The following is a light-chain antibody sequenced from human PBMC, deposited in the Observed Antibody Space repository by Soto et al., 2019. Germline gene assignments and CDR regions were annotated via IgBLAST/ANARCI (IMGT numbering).Light chain of an antibody. J-gene: IGLJ1*01. Sequence: QSALTQPASVSGSPGQSITISCTGTSSDVGGYNYVSWYQQHPGKAPKLMIYEVSNWPSGVSNRFSGSKSGNTASLTISGLQAEDEADYYCSSYTSSSTLNVFGTGTKLTVL. CDR1: SSDVGGYNY. CDR2: EVS. V-gene: IGLV2-14*01. CDR3: SSYTSSSTLNV.